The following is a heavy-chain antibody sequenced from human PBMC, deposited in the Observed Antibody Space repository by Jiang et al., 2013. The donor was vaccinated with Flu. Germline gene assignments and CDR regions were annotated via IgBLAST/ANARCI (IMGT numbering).Heavy chain of an antibody. D-gene: IGHD6-19*01. CDR3: ARDPVQIGVYSSGRFDY. V-gene: IGHV3-23*01. J-gene: IGHJ4*02. CDR2: ISGSGGST. Sequence: CAASGFTFSSYAMSWVRQAPGKGLEWVSAISGSGGSTYYADSVKGRFTISRDNSKNTLYLQMNSLRAEDTAVYYCARDPVQIGVYSSGRFDYWGQGTLVTVSS. CDR1: GFTFSSYA.